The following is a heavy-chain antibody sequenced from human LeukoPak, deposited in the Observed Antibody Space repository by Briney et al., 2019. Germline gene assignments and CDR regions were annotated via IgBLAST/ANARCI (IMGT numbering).Heavy chain of an antibody. CDR3: ARSRIAVTYDAFDI. J-gene: IGHJ3*02. Sequence: GGSLRLSCAASGFTFSNYEMNWVRQAPGKGLEWVSYISSGANTIYYADSVKGRFAISRDNAKNSLYLQMNSLRAEDTAFYYCARSRIAVTYDAFDIWGQGTMVTVS. CDR1: GFTFSNYE. V-gene: IGHV3-48*03. CDR2: ISSGANTI. D-gene: IGHD6-19*01.